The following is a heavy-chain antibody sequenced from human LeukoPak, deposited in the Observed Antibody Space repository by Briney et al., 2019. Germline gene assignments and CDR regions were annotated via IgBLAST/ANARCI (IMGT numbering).Heavy chain of an antibody. D-gene: IGHD3-9*01. CDR3: ARGVVRYFDY. V-gene: IGHV3-21*01. Sequence: GGSLRLSCAASGFTFSSYAMSWVRQAPGKGLEWVSSISSSSSYIYYADSVKGRFTISRDNAKNSLYPQMNSLRAEDTAVYYCARGVVRYFDYWGQGALVTVSS. CDR1: GFTFSSYA. J-gene: IGHJ4*02. CDR2: ISSSSSYI.